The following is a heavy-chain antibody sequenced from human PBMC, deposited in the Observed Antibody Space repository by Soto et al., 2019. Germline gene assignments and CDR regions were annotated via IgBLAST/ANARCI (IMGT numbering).Heavy chain of an antibody. D-gene: IGHD3-10*01. J-gene: IGHJ4*02. CDR2: MSHAGTT. V-gene: IGHV4-4*02. CDR3: ARLSDGIDY. CDR1: GGSISSKNNW. Sequence: QVQLQESGPGLVKPSGTLSLTCAVSGGSISSKNNWWTWVRQPPGKGLEWIGEMSHAGTTNYNPSLKSRVTISVDKPNNQFSLKLTSMTAADTAVYYCARLSDGIDYWGQGTLVTVSS.